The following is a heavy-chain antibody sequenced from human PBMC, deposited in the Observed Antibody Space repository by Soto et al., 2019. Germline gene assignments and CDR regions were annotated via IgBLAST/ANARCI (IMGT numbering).Heavy chain of an antibody. V-gene: IGHV3-23*01. J-gene: IGHJ6*02. CDR2: ISGSGGST. Sequence: PGGSLRLSCAASGFTFSGYAMIWVRQAPGKGLEWVSAISGSGGSTYYADSVKGRFTISRDNSKNTLYLQMNSLRAEDTAVYYCAKLNSRGVVVVVAPGGGMDVWGQGTTVTVSS. CDR1: GFTFSGYA. CDR3: AKLNSRGVVVVVAPGGGMDV. D-gene: IGHD2-15*01.